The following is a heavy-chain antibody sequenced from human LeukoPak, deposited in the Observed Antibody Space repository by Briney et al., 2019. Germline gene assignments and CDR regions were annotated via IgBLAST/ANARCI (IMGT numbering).Heavy chain of an antibody. D-gene: IGHD4-11*01. J-gene: IGHJ5*02. CDR2: ISAYNGNR. V-gene: IGHV1-18*01. Sequence: ASVKVSCKASGGTFSSYAISWVRQAPGQGLERMGWISAYNGNRNYAQNLQGRVTMTTDTSTSTAYMELRSLRSDDTAVYYCARDSGAREPGSYYYGNYRINWFDPWGQGTLVTVSS. CDR3: ARDSGAREPGSYYYGNYRINWFDP. CDR1: GGTFSSYA.